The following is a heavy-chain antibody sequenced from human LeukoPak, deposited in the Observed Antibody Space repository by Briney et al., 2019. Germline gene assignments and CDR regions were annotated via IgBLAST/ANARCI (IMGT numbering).Heavy chain of an antibody. J-gene: IGHJ4*02. Sequence: ASVTVSCKGSGYTLTELSMQWVRQAPGEGVEGMGGFDPEDGETIYAQKFQGRVTMPEDTSTDTAYMELSSLRSEDTAVCYCATGGSYRPHGFDYWGQGTLVTVSS. CDR3: ATGGSYRPHGFDY. V-gene: IGHV1-24*01. CDR1: GYTLTELS. CDR2: FDPEDGET. D-gene: IGHD1-26*01.